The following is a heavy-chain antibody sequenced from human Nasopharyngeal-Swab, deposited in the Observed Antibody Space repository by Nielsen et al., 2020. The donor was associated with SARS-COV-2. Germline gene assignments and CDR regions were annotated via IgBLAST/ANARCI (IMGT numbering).Heavy chain of an antibody. J-gene: IGHJ6*02. CDR2: ISYDGSNK. Sequence: WIRQSPGQGLEWVAVISYDGSNKYYADSVKGRFTISRDNSKNTLYLQMNSLRAEDTAVYYCARDHLYCRGGSCYRNYYGMDVWGQGTTVTVSS. V-gene: IGHV3-30-3*01. CDR3: ARDHLYCRGGSCYRNYYGMDV. D-gene: IGHD2-15*01.